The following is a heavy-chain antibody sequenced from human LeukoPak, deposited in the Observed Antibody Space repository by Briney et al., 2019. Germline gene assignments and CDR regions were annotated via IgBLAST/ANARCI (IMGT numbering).Heavy chain of an antibody. J-gene: IGHJ5*02. CDR2: INPNSGGT. CDR3: ARVVVVVAAHQGNWFDP. D-gene: IGHD2-15*01. Sequence: ASVKVSFKASGYTFTGYYMHWVRQAPGQGLGWMGWINPNSGGTNYAQKFQGRGTITRDKSISTAYMELSRLKSDDPAVYYCARVVVVVAAHQGNWFDPWGQGTLVTVSS. V-gene: IGHV1-2*02. CDR1: GYTFTGYY.